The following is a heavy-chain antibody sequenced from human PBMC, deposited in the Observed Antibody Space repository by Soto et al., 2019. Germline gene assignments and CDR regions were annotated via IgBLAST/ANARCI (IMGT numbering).Heavy chain of an antibody. CDR1: GYSFTSYW. J-gene: IGHJ4*02. Sequence: GESLKISCKGSGYSFTSYWIAWVRQMPGKGLEWMGIIYPGDSDTRYSSSFQGQVTISADKSINTAYLQWSSLKASDTAMYYCAKHEGYCSSTTCSNFDYWGQGTLVTVSS. CDR3: AKHEGYCSSTTCSNFDY. D-gene: IGHD2-2*01. V-gene: IGHV5-51*01. CDR2: IYPGDSDT.